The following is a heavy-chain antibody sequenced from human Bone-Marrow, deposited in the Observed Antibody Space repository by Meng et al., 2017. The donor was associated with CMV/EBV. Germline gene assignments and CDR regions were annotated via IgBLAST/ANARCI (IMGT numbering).Heavy chain of an antibody. D-gene: IGHD2/OR15-2a*01. Sequence: GESLKISCAASGFTFSSYAMSWVRQAPGKGLEWVAVVSYEGSSTDYTDSLKGRFTISRDNSNGTLYLQMFSLRADDTAIYYCVRGGKYCSTTNCPRWFDSWGQGTLVTVSS. CDR2: VSYEGSST. CDR1: GFTFSSYA. J-gene: IGHJ5*01. V-gene: IGHV3-30*04. CDR3: VRGGKYCSTTNCPRWFDS.